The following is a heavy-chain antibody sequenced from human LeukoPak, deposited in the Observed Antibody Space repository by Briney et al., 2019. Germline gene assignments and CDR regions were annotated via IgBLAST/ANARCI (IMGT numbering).Heavy chain of an antibody. D-gene: IGHD3-9*01. J-gene: IGHJ4*02. V-gene: IGHV4-38-2*02. CDR1: GYSISSGYF. CDR2: LYHSGST. CDR3: ARMFDWLSVMYYFDY. Sequence: PSETLSLTCTVSGYSISSGYFWGWIRQPPGKGLEWIGSLYHSGSTFYNPSLKSRVTVSVDTSKNQFSLKLSSVTAADTALYFCARMFDWLSVMYYFDYWGQGTLVTVSS.